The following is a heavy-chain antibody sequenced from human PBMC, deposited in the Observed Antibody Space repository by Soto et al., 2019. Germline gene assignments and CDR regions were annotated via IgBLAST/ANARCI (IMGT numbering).Heavy chain of an antibody. V-gene: IGHV3-30*18. D-gene: IGHD4-17*01. CDR1: GFTFNNSG. CDR3: VKDRVPGAYGHYYGMDA. Sequence: QVQLVESGGGVVQPGRSLRLSCGASGFTFNNSGMHWVRQVPGKGLEWVAVLSFDGSEKYYADSVKGRFTISRDNSKNTLYLQMKSLRIEDAAVYHCVKDRVPGAYGHYYGMDAWGQGTTVTVS. J-gene: IGHJ6*02. CDR2: LSFDGSEK.